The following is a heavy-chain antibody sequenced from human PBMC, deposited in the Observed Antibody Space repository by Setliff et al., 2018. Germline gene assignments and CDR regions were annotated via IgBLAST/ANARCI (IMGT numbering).Heavy chain of an antibody. CDR3: ARDGYGDDWNTFVDVYYYYMDV. J-gene: IGHJ6*03. Sequence: SETLSLTCAVSGYSINSGYYWGWIRQSPGKGLEWIGSIYRDGNTYYNPSLRSRVTISVDTSKNQFSLNLSSVTAADTAVYYRARDGYGDDWNTFVDVYYYYMDVWGKGTTVTVSS. V-gene: IGHV4-38-2*02. D-gene: IGHD5-18*01. CDR2: IYRDGNT. CDR1: GYSINSGYY.